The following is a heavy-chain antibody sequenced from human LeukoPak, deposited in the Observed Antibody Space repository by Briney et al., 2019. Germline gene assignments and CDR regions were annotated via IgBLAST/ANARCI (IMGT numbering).Heavy chain of an antibody. Sequence: PGGSLRLSGAASGFIFGNYAIHWVRQAPGKGLEGVSLISFDGTTSFYADSVKGRFTVSRDNSNNTLHLHLSGLKTEDTAIYYCARTSGREKNFDFWGQGTLVTVSP. J-gene: IGHJ4*02. V-gene: IGHV3-30-3*01. D-gene: IGHD1-26*01. CDR2: ISFDGTTS. CDR1: GFIFGNYA. CDR3: ARTSGREKNFDF.